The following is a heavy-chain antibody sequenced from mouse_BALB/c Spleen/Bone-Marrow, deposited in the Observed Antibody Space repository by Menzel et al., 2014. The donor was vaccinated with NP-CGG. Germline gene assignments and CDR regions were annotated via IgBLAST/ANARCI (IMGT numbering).Heavy chain of an antibody. J-gene: IGHJ2*01. CDR1: GFTFSGFG. D-gene: IGHD1-1*01. CDR2: ISSGSSTI. V-gene: IGHV5-17*02. CDR3: VRSGSSSGYFDY. Sequence: EVHLVESGGGLVQPGGSRKLSCAASGFTFSGFGMHWVRQAPEKGLEWVAYISSGSSTIYYGDTVMGRFTISRDNPKNTLFLQMTSLRSEDTATYYCVRSGSSSGYFDYWGQGTTLTVSS.